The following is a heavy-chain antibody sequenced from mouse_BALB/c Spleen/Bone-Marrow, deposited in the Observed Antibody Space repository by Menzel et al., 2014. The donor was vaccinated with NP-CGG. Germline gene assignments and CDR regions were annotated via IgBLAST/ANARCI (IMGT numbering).Heavy chain of an antibody. CDR2: ISSDGSYT. V-gene: IGHV5-9-3*01. Sequence: VQLKESGGGLVKPGGSLKLSCAASGFTFSSYAMSWVRQTPEKRLEWVATISSDGSYTYYPDSVKGRFTISRDNAKNTLYLQMSSLRSEDMAIYYCARQGDGYFDYWGQGTTLTVSS. CDR1: GFTFSSYA. D-gene: IGHD2-3*01. CDR3: ARQGDGYFDY. J-gene: IGHJ2*01.